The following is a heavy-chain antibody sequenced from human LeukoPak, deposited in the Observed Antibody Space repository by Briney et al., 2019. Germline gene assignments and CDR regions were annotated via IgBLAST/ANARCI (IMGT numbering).Heavy chain of an antibody. CDR1: GFTLSRYW. V-gene: IGHV3-7*01. CDR3: ARGGSGSSKYWVF. D-gene: IGHD1-1*01. CDR2: INQDGSDK. J-gene: IGHJ4*02. Sequence: PGGSLRLSCAAGFTLSRYWMTWVRQAPGRGLEWVANINQDGSDKYYGDPVKGRFSISRDNAENSLFLQMNTPRVEDSAVYYCARGGSGSSKYWVFWGQGTLVTVSS.